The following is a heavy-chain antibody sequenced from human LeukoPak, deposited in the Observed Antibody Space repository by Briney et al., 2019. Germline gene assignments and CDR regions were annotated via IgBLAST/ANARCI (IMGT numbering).Heavy chain of an antibody. CDR2: ISWKSGTI. CDR1: GFTFDDYA. CDR3: AKGMNWNYAHDAFDI. Sequence: GGSLRLSCAASGFTFDDYAMHWVRQAPGKGLEWVSGISWKSGTIGYADSVKGRFTISRDNAKNSLYLQMNSLRAEDTALYYCAKGMNWNYAHDAFDIWGQGTMVTVSS. V-gene: IGHV3-9*01. D-gene: IGHD1-7*01. J-gene: IGHJ3*02.